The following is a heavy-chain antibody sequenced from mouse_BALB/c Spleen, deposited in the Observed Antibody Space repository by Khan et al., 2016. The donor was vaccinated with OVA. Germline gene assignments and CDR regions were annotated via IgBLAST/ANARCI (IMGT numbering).Heavy chain of an antibody. CDR3: ARENCYDRAPFAY. D-gene: IGHD2-3*01. CDR2: ISNSGYT. V-gene: IGHV3-2*02. Sequence: EVKLLESGPGLAKPSHSLSLTCTATGYSFTSYYIRNWIRQPRGNKLECMCIISNSGYTRYNPTFKSRTTFTRDKSKNQFSLQMNSVTSEDEATYYCARENCYDRAPFAYWGQGTMVTVSA. J-gene: IGHJ3*01. CDR1: GYSFTSYYI.